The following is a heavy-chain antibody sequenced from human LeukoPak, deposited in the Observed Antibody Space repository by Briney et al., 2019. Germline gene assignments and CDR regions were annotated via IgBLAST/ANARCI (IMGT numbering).Heavy chain of an antibody. CDR3: ATSESQTRFDY. D-gene: IGHD1/OR15-1a*01. CDR1: GYTFTSYG. Sequence: ASVKVSCKASGYTFTSYGISWVRQAPGQGLEWMGWISAYNGNTNYAQKLQGRVTMTEDTSTDTAYMELSSLRASDTAMYYCATSESQTRFDYWGQGTPVTVSS. CDR2: ISAYNGNT. J-gene: IGHJ4*02. V-gene: IGHV1-18*01.